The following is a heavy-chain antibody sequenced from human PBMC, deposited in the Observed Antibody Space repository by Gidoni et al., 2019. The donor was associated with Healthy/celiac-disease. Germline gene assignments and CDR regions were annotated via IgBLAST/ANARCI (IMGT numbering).Heavy chain of an antibody. CDR3: ARGGYYGDGPYYYYYGMDV. J-gene: IGHJ6*02. D-gene: IGHD4-17*01. Sequence: EVQLVESGGGLVQPGGSLRLSCAASGFTFSSYDMHWVRQATGKGLEWVSAIGTAGDTYYPGSVKGRFTISRENAKNSLYLQMNSLRAGDTAVYYCARGGYYGDGPYYYYYGMDVWGQGTTVTVSS. CDR2: IGTAGDT. V-gene: IGHV3-13*01. CDR1: GFTFSSYD.